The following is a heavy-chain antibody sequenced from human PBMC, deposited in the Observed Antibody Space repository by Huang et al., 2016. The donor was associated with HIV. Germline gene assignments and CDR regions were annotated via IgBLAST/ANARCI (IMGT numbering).Heavy chain of an antibody. J-gene: IGHJ4*02. D-gene: IGHD3-3*01. CDR3: AHRQTYDFWSGSFDS. Sequence: QITLKESGPTLVKPTQTLTLTCTFSGFSITTDGAGVGWIRQPPGKALEWLALLFWDDDQRYSPSLKNRLSITKDTSKNQVVLTRTNMDPVDTATYFCAHRQTYDFWSGSFDSWGQGTLVTVSS. CDR1: GFSITTDGAG. CDR2: LFWDDDQ. V-gene: IGHV2-5*02.